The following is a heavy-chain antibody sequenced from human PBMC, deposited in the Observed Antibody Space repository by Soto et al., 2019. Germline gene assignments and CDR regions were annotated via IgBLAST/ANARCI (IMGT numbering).Heavy chain of an antibody. CDR2: ISYDGSNK. CDR3: ASEQH. Sequence: QVQLVESGGGVVQPGRSLRLSCAAPGFTFSTYAMYWVRQAPGKGLEWVAVISYDGSNKYYADSVKGRFTISRDNSKNTLYLQMDSLRAEDTAVYYCASEQHWGQGTLVTVSS. CDR1: GFTFSTYA. J-gene: IGHJ1*01. V-gene: IGHV3-30-3*01.